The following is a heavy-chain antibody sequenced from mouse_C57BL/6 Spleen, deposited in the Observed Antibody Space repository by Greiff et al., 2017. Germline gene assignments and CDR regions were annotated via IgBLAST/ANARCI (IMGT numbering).Heavy chain of an antibody. D-gene: IGHD3-3*01. V-gene: IGHV5-9-1*02. CDR3: TRDRAGNYFDY. Sequence: EVKVVESGEGLVKPGGSLKLSCAASGFTFSSYAMSWVRQTPEKRLEWVAYISSGGDYIYYADTVKGRFTISRDNARNTLYLQMSSLKSEDTAMYYCTRDRAGNYFDYWGQGTTLTVSS. J-gene: IGHJ2*01. CDR2: ISSGGDYI. CDR1: GFTFSSYA.